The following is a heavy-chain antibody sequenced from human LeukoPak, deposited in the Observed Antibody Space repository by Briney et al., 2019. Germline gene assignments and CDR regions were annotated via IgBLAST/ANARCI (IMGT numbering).Heavy chain of an antibody. Sequence: GGSLRLSCAASGFTLSSYWMSWVRQAPGKGLEWVANIKQDGSEKYYVDSVKGRFTISRDNAKNSLYLQMNSLRAEDTAVYYCARVWWIQLWNRDYYFDYWGQGTLVTVSS. D-gene: IGHD5-18*01. CDR1: GFTLSSYW. CDR3: ARVWWIQLWNRDYYFDY. J-gene: IGHJ4*02. CDR2: IKQDGSEK. V-gene: IGHV3-7*01.